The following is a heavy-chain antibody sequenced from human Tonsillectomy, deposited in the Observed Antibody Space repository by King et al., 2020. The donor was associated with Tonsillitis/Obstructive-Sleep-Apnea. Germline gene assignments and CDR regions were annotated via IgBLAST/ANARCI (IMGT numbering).Heavy chain of an antibody. CDR3: ARYGCSSTRRFTNWFDP. Sequence: QLQESGPGLVKPSETLSLTCTVSGGSVSGGYFYWSWIRQPPGKGLEWIGYIYYSGSTSYNPSLKSRVTISLDTSRNQFSLRLSSVTAADTAVYYCARYGCSSTRRFTNWFDPWGQGTLVTVSS. CDR1: GGSVSGGYFY. CDR2: IYYSGST. J-gene: IGHJ5*02. V-gene: IGHV4-61*01. D-gene: IGHD2-15*01.